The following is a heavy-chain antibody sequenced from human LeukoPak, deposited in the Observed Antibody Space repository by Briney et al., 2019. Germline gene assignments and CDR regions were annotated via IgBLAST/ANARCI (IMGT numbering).Heavy chain of an antibody. D-gene: IGHD3-22*01. J-gene: IGHJ4*02. Sequence: ASVKVSCKASGYSFTTYYMQWVRQAPGQGLEWMGMICPSGGSTTYAQKFQDRVTLTRDTSTSTVYMELRSLRSEDTAMYYCARAYSSATPLDYRGQGTLITVSS. CDR1: GYSFTTYY. CDR3: ARAYSSATPLDY. V-gene: IGHV1-46*01. CDR2: ICPSGGST.